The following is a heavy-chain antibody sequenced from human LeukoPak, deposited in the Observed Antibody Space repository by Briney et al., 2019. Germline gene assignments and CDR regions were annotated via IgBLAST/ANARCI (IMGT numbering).Heavy chain of an antibody. CDR3: ARVGVGALDAFDI. V-gene: IGHV1-69*01. CDR2: IIPIFGTA. D-gene: IGHD1-26*01. J-gene: IGHJ3*02. CDR1: GGTFSSYA. Sequence: ASVKVPCKASGGTFSSYAISWVRQAPGQGLEWMGGIIPIFGTANYAQKFQGRVTITADESTSTAYMELSSLRSEDTAVYYCARVGVGALDAFDIWGQGTTVTVSS.